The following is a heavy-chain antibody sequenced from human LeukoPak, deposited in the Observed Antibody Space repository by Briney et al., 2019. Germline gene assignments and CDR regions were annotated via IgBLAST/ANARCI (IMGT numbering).Heavy chain of an antibody. CDR1: GFTFRNYR. CDR3: VRNLAVAGTCFDS. D-gene: IGHD6-19*01. V-gene: IGHV3-7*03. Sequence: GSLRLSCEASGFTFRNYRMSWVRQAPGAGLEWVANIKQDGSDRNYVTSVRDRFTISRDNAESSLYLQMNSLRVEDTAVYYCVRNLAVAGTCFDSWGQGTLVTVSS. CDR2: IKQDGSDR. J-gene: IGHJ4*02.